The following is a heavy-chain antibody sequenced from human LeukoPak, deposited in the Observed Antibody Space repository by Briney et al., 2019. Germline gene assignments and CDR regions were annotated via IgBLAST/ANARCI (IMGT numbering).Heavy chain of an antibody. V-gene: IGHV4-59*01. D-gene: IGHD2-8*01. CDR3: ARDLQLYAGFDP. Sequence: SETLSLTCTVSGGSISSYYRSWIRQPPGKGLEWIGYVYYSGSTKYNPSLKSRVTISVDTFKNQFSLKLSSVTAADTAVYYCARDLQLYAGFDPWGQGTLVTVSS. CDR1: GGSISSYY. J-gene: IGHJ5*02. CDR2: VYYSGST.